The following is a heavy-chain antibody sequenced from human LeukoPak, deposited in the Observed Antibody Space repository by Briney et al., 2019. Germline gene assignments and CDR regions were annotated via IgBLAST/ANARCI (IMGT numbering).Heavy chain of an antibody. CDR3: ATTSGYFYY. V-gene: IGHV1-2*06. D-gene: IGHD1-26*01. CDR2: INPSSGDT. Sequence: ASVNVPFKASAYTFTDYYVHWVRQAPGRGLEWMGRINPSSGDTNYAQNFQGRVTMTRDTSISTAYMELSRLRSDDTAVYYCATTSGYFYYWGQGTLVTVSS. J-gene: IGHJ4*02. CDR1: AYTFTDYY.